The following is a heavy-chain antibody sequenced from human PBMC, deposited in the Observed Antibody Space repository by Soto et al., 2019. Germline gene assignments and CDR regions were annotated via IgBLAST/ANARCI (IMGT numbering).Heavy chain of an antibody. CDR1: GGTFSSYA. J-gene: IGHJ3*02. D-gene: IGHD6-19*01. V-gene: IGHV1-69*13. CDR2: IIPIFGTA. Sequence: GASVKVSCKASGGTFSSYAISWVRQAPGQGLEWMGGIIPIFGTANYAQKFQGRVTITADESTSTAYMELSSLRSDDTAVYYCARDGEGIAVPGNSFDIWGQGTMVTVSS. CDR3: ARDGEGIAVPGNSFDI.